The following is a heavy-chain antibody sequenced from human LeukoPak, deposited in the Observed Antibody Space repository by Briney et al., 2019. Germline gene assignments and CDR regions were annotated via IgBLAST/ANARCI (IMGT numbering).Heavy chain of an antibody. CDR1: GFRFSDYY. CDR3: ARSRRMVRAVVDY. V-gene: IGHV3-11*01. Sequence: GGSLRLSCAASGFRFSDYYMSWIRQAPGKGLEWVSYISGSGDTIYYADSVQGRFTISRDNAKNSLYLQMNSLRAEDTAVYHCARSRRMVRAVVDYWGQGTLVTVSS. CDR2: ISGSGDTI. D-gene: IGHD3-10*01. J-gene: IGHJ4*02.